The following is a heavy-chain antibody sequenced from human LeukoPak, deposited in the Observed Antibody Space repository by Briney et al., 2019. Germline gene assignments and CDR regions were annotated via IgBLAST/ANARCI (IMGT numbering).Heavy chain of an antibody. D-gene: IGHD2-15*01. CDR1: GYTFTSYG. J-gene: IGHJ1*01. V-gene: IGHV1-18*01. CDR3: ARIYCSGGSCYDEYSQH. CDR2: ISAYNGNT. Sequence: ASVKVSCKASGYTFTSYGISWVRQAPGQGLEWMGWISAYNGNTNYAQKLQGRVTMTTDTSTSTAYMELRSLRSDDTAVYYCARIYCSGGSCYDEYSQHWGQGTLVTVSS.